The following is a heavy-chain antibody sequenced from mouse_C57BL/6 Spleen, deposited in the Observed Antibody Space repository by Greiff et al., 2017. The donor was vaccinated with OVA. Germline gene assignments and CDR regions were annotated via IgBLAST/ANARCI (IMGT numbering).Heavy chain of an antibody. CDR3: ARGGATVVDDFDY. J-gene: IGHJ2*01. D-gene: IGHD1-1*01. Sequence: QVQLQQSGPELVKPGASVKISCKASGYAFSSSWMNWVKQRPGKGLEWIGRIYPGDGDTNYNGKFKGKATLTADKSSSTAYMQLSSLTSEDSAVYFCARGGATVVDDFDYWGQGTTLTVSS. CDR1: GYAFSSSW. CDR2: IYPGDGDT. V-gene: IGHV1-82*01.